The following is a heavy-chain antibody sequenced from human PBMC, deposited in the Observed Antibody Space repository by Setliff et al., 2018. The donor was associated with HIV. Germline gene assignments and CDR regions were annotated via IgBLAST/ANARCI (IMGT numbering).Heavy chain of an antibody. J-gene: IGHJ4*02. V-gene: IGHV1-46*01. Sequence: ASVKVSCKASGYTFTNYYMHWVRQAPGQGLEWMGIIYPGGARRSYAQKFQGRVTMTWDTSTSTVYMELSSLRSEGTAFCYCARSAHDSETGYWGQGTLVTVSS. CDR1: GYTFTNYY. CDR2: IYPGGARR. D-gene: IGHD5-12*01. CDR3: ARSAHDSETGY.